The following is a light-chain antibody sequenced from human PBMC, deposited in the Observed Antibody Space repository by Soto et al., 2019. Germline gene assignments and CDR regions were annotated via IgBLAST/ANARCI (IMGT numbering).Light chain of an antibody. V-gene: IGKV3-20*01. CDR3: QQYDSSPRT. CDR2: GAS. CDR1: QSFSSSS. Sequence: EIVLTQSPGTLSLSPGERATLSCRASQSFSSSSLAWYQQKPGQAPRLLIYGASSRATGIPDRFSGSGSGTDFTLTIGRLEPEDFAVYYCQQYDSSPRTFGQGTKVDIK. J-gene: IGKJ1*01.